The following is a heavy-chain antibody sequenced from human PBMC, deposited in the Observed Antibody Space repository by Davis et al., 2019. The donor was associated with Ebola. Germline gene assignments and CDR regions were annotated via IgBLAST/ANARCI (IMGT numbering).Heavy chain of an antibody. CDR3: AKASWGPAARPLLDS. D-gene: IGHD2-2*02. J-gene: IGHJ4*02. Sequence: GESLKISCAASGFTFSNYAMSWVRQAPGKGLEWVSGISGSGTTTNYADSVKGRFTISRDNSNNTLYLQMNSLRVEDTARYYCAKASWGPAARPLLDSWGQGTLVTVSS. CDR1: GFTFSNYA. CDR2: ISGSGTTT. V-gene: IGHV3-23*01.